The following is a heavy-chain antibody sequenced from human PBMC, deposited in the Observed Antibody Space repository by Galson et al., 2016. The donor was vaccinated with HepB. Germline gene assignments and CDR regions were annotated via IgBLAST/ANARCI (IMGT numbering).Heavy chain of an antibody. V-gene: IGHV1-69*13. CDR2: VIPLFGTA. CDR1: GGTFSSFS. Sequence: SVKVSCKASGGTFSSFSISWVRQAPGQGLEWMGGVIPLFGTANYAQKFQGRVTITADASTSTAYMELRSLTSDDTAVYYCARVSHDYSHYFDNCGQGTLVTVSS. CDR3: ARVSHDYSHYFDN. J-gene: IGHJ4*02. D-gene: IGHD4-11*01.